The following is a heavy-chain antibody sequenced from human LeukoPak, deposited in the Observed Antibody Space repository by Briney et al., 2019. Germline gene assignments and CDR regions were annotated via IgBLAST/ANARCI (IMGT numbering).Heavy chain of an antibody. Sequence: PGGSVRLSCAASGFTFSDYYMSWIRQAPGKGLEWVSHISSSGSTIYYADSVKGRFTISRDNAKNSLYLQMNSLRAEDTAVYYCARARYYDSSGYFGYWGQGTLVTVSS. D-gene: IGHD3-22*01. J-gene: IGHJ4*02. V-gene: IGHV3-11*01. CDR3: ARARYYDSSGYFGY. CDR1: GFTFSDYY. CDR2: ISSSGSTI.